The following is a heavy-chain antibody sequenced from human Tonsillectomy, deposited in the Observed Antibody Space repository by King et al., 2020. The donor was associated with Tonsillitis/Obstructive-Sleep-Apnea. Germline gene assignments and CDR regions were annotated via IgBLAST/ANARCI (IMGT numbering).Heavy chain of an antibody. V-gene: IGHV3-30*04. CDR1: GFSFSSYP. Sequence: VQLVESGGGVVQPGRSLRLSCAASGFSFSSYPMHWDRQAPGKGLEWLAVISNDGGNKYYADSVKGRFTISRDNSKNTLYLQMNSLRAEDTAVYYCARDRDFDYYYAMDVWGQGTTVTVSS. D-gene: IGHD3-10*01. CDR3: ARDRDFDYYYAMDV. CDR2: ISNDGGNK. J-gene: IGHJ6*02.